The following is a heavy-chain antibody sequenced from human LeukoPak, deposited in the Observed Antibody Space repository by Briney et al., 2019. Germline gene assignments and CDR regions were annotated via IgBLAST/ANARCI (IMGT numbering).Heavy chain of an antibody. J-gene: IGHJ4*01. CDR3: ARDPGKGFDY. Sequence: GRSLRLSCAASGFTFSSYGMHWARQAPGKGLEWVAVIWYDGSNRYYADSVKGRFTISRDNSKNTLYLQMNSLRAEDTAVYYCARDPGKGFDYLGQGTLASVSS. V-gene: IGHV3-33*01. CDR2: IWYDGSNR. CDR1: GFTFSSYG.